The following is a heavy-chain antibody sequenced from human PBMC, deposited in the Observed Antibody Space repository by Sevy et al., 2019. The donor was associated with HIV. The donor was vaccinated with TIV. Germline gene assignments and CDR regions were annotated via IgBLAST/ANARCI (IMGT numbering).Heavy chain of an antibody. J-gene: IGHJ5*02. CDR1: GGSISSVNW. D-gene: IGHD3-16*01. CDR3: ARGGETPRGFDP. CDR2: IYHSGST. V-gene: IGHV4-4*02. Sequence: SGTLSLTCAVSGGSISSVNWWHWVRQPPGKGLEWIGEIYHSGSTNYNPSLKSRVTISVDNSKNQFSLKLSSVTAADTAVYYCARGGETPRGFDPWGQGSLVTVSS.